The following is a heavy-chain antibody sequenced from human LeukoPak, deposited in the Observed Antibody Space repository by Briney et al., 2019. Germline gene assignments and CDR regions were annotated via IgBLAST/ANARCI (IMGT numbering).Heavy chain of an antibody. CDR1: GGSFSGYY. J-gene: IGHJ4*02. CDR2: INHSGST. Sequence: ETSETLSLTCAVYGGSFSGYYWSWIRQPPGKGLEWIGEINHSGSTNYNPSLKSRVTISADTSKNQFSLKLSSVTAADTAVYYCAREGVRDYGDYHIDYWGQGTLVTVSS. CDR3: AREGVRDYGDYHIDY. D-gene: IGHD4-17*01. V-gene: IGHV4-34*01.